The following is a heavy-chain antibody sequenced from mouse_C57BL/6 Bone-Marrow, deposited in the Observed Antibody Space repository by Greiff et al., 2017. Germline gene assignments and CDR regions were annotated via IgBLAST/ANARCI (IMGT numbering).Heavy chain of an antibody. V-gene: IGHV5-6*01. CDR2: ISSGGSYT. CDR3: AREGIRYDYDEWCAY. D-gene: IGHD2-4*01. Sequence: EVQGVESGGDLVKPGGSLKLSCAASGFTFSSYGMSWVRQTPDKRLEWVATISSGGSYTYYPDSVKGRFTIARDNAKNTLYLQMSSLKSEDTVMYDGAREGIRYDYDEWCAYWGQGTLVTVSA. J-gene: IGHJ3*01. CDR1: GFTFSSYG.